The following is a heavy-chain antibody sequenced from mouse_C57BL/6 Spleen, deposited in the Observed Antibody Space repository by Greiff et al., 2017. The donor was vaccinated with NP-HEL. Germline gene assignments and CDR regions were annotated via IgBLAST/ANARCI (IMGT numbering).Heavy chain of an antibody. CDR1: GFTFSDYG. D-gene: IGHD3-3*01. V-gene: IGHV5-17*01. CDR3: ARRDAGNWFAY. Sequence: EVQVVESGGGLVKPGGSLKLSCAASGFTFSDYGMHWVRQAPEQGLEWVAYISSGSSTIYYADTVKGRFTISRDNAKNTLFLQMTSLRSEDTAMYYCARRDAGNWFAYWGQGTLVTVSA. CDR2: ISSGSSTI. J-gene: IGHJ3*01.